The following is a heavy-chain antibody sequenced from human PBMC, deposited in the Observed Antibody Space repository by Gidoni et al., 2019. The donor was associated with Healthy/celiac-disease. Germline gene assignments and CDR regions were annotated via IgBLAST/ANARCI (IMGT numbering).Heavy chain of an antibody. J-gene: IGHJ4*02. D-gene: IGHD3-10*01. V-gene: IGHV3-11*01. Sequence: QVQLVESGGGLVKPGGSLILSCDASGFTFSDYYISWTRQAPGKGREWVSYSSSSGSTIYYADSVKGRVTITRDNAKNSLYLQMNSLRAEDTAVYYCARGTPGYGSGEYYFDYWGQGTLVTVSS. CDR2: SSSSGSTI. CDR3: ARGTPGYGSGEYYFDY. CDR1: GFTFSDYY.